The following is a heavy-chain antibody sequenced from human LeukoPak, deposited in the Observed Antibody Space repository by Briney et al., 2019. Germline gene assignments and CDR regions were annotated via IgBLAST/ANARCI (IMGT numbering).Heavy chain of an antibody. D-gene: IGHD3-22*01. CDR1: GFTFSSYA. Sequence: GGSLRLSCAASGFTFSSYAMAWVRQATGKELEWVSTISGSGGSTYYADSVEGRFTISRDYSKNTLYLQMNSLRADDTAVYYCAKDPYYDSTGYDYKGYFGFWGQGTLVTVSS. V-gene: IGHV3-23*01. J-gene: IGHJ4*02. CDR3: AKDPYYDSTGYDYKGYFGF. CDR2: ISGSGGST.